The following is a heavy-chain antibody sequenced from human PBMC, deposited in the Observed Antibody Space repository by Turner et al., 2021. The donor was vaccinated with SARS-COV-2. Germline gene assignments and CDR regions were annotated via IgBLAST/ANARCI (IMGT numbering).Heavy chain of an antibody. CDR2: KKQDGSEK. V-gene: IGHV3-7*01. CDR1: GFTFSSYW. CDR3: ARIRRVQAAPFDY. D-gene: IGHD2-2*01. Sequence: EVQLVESGGGLVQSGGSLSLSCVASGFTFSSYWMSWVRQAQGKGLEWVANKKQDGSEKNYMDSVKGRFTIARDNGKNSLFMQMRSMRAEDTAVYYCARIRRVQAAPFDYWGQGTLVTVSS. J-gene: IGHJ4*02.